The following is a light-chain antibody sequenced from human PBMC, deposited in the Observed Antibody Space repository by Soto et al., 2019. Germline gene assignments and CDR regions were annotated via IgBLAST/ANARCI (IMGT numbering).Light chain of an antibody. CDR1: QSVSN. V-gene: IGKV3-15*01. Sequence: EIVMTQSPATLSVSPGERATLSCRASQSVSNLVWYQQKPGQAPRLLIYLTSTRVTGVPARFSGSGSGTEYTLTISSVQSEDFAVYYCQQCSTWPYTFGQGTKLEIK. CDR2: LTS. CDR3: QQCSTWPYT. J-gene: IGKJ2*01.